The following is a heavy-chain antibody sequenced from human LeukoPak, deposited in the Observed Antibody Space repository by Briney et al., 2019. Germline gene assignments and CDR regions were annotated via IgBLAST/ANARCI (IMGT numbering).Heavy chain of an antibody. CDR3: AGGTIFGVADYGMDV. J-gene: IGHJ6*02. V-gene: IGHV1-69*13. D-gene: IGHD3-3*01. CDR2: IIPIFGTA. CDR1: VGTFISYA. Sequence: SVKVSCKASVGTFISYAISWVRQAPGQGLDWMGGIIPIFGTANYAQKFQGRVTITADESTSTAYMELSSLRSEDTAVYYCAGGTIFGVADYGMDVWGQGTTVTVSS.